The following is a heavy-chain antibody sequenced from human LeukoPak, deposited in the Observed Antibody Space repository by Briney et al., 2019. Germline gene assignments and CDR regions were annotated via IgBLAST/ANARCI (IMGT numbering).Heavy chain of an antibody. CDR3: ARDTYYYDSSGYFGAFDI. Sequence: GGSLRLSCAASGFTFSSYEMNWVRQAPGKGLEWVSYISSSGSTIYYADSVKGRFTISRDNAKDSLYLQMNSLRAEDTAVYYCARDTYYYDSSGYFGAFDIWGQGTMVTVSS. D-gene: IGHD3-22*01. V-gene: IGHV3-48*03. CDR2: ISSSGSTI. CDR1: GFTFSSYE. J-gene: IGHJ3*02.